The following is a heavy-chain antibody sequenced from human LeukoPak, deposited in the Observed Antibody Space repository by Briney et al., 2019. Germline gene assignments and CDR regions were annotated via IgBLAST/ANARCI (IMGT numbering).Heavy chain of an antibody. CDR1: GYTFTGYY. D-gene: IGHD3-3*01. Sequence: ASVKVSCKASGYTFTGYYMHWVRQAPGQGLEWMGRINPNSGGTNYAQKFQGRVTMTRDTSISTAYMELSRLRSDDTAVYYCARGDYDFWSGYTFHWFDPWGQGTLSPSPQ. J-gene: IGHJ5*02. V-gene: IGHV1-2*06. CDR3: ARGDYDFWSGYTFHWFDP. CDR2: INPNSGGT.